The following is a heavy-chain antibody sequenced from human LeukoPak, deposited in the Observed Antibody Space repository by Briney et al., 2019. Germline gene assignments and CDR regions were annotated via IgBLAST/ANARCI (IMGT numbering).Heavy chain of an antibody. D-gene: IGHD2-2*01. CDR1: GFTFTSYA. V-gene: IGHV3-23*01. Sequence: GGSLRLSCEASGFTFTSYAMHWVRQAPGKGLEWVSSISASGSGTFYTDSMNGRFTISRDNAKKTFFLQMKNLRLGDTALYYCAKGRDTSSRQNFDFWGQGTLVTVSS. J-gene: IGHJ4*02. CDR3: AKGRDTSSRQNFDF. CDR2: ISASGSGT.